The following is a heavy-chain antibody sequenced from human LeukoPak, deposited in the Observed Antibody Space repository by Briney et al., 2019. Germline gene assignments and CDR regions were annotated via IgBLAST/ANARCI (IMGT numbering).Heavy chain of an antibody. D-gene: IGHD5-18*01. J-gene: IGHJ4*02. Sequence: ETESLICTVSGGSLSGYYWSWIRQPPGKGLEWIGYIFYSGSADYSPSLKSRVTISVDTSKNQFSLKLSSVTPADTAVYYCARDKQPGDNWGQGTLVTVSS. CDR1: GGSLSGYY. CDR3: ARDKQPGDN. V-gene: IGHV4-59*01. CDR2: IFYSGSA.